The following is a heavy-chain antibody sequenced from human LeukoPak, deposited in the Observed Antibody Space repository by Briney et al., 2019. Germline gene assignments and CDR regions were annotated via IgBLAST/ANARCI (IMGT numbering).Heavy chain of an antibody. CDR1: GGSISSYY. CDR3: ARGRYYDFGDY. Sequence: PSETLSLTCTVSGGSISSYYWNWLRQPPRKGLEWIGYIYYSGSTNYNPSLKSRVTILVDTSKNQFSLKLSSVTAADTAVYYCARGRYYDFGDYWGQGTLVTVSS. V-gene: IGHV4-59*01. D-gene: IGHD3-3*01. J-gene: IGHJ4*02. CDR2: IYYSGST.